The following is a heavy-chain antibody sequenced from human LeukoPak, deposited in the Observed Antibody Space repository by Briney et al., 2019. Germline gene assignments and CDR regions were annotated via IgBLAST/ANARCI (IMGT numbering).Heavy chain of an antibody. V-gene: IGHV4-39*07. CDR2: IYYSGST. Sequence: SETLSLTCTVSGGSINSGGYYWTWIRQHPGKGLEWIGSIYYSGSTYYNPSLKSRVTISVDTSKNQFSLKLSSVTAADTAVYYCARDLGILSGSYSDHTSHWFDPWGQGTLVTVSS. CDR3: ARDLGILSGSYSDHTSHWFDP. CDR1: GGSINSGGYY. J-gene: IGHJ5*02. D-gene: IGHD1-26*01.